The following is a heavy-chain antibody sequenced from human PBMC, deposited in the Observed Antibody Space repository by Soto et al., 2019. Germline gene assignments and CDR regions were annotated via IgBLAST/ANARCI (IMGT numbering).Heavy chain of an antibody. D-gene: IGHD3-3*01. CDR1: GFTFNDHA. V-gene: IGHV3-9*01. J-gene: IGHJ4*02. CDR3: AKDYNNYWSGYYAH. Sequence: HPGGSLRLSCAASGFTFNDHAMHWVRQAPGKGLEWVLSISWDSGIREYADSVKGRFTIYRDNAKNSLYLEMNSLRAEDTALYYCAKDYNNYWSGYYAHWGQGTPVTVSS. CDR2: ISWDSGIR.